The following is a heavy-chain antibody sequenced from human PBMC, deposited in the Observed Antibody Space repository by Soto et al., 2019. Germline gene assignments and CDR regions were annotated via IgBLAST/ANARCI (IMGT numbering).Heavy chain of an antibody. CDR3: ARDALPWLVPLHEYYFDY. CDR1: GGTFSSYA. D-gene: IGHD6-19*01. J-gene: IGHJ4*02. V-gene: IGHV1-69*13. Sequence: SVKVSCKASGGTFSSYAISWVRQAPGQGLEWMGGIIPIFGTANYAQKFQGRVTITADESTSTAYMELSSLRSEDTAVYYCARDALPWLVPLHEYYFDYWGQGTLVTVSS. CDR2: IIPIFGTA.